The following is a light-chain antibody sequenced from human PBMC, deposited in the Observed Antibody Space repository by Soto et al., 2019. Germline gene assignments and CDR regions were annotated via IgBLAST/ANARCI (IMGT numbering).Light chain of an antibody. J-gene: IGKJ1*01. V-gene: IGKV3-20*01. CDR3: QQYGSSPRT. CDR2: NAS. Sequence: EIVMTQSPATLSVSPGERATLSCRASHSVSSNFLAWYQQKPGQAPRLLIYNASNRATGIPDRFSGSGSGTDFTLTISRLELEDFAVYYCQQYGSSPRTFGQGTKVDIK. CDR1: HSVSSNF.